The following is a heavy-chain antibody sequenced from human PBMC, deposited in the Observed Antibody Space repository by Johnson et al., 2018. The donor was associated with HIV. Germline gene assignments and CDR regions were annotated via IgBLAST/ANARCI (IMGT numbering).Heavy chain of an antibody. J-gene: IGHJ3*02. D-gene: IGHD5-18*01. CDR3: TRDRIQIWSYVGTFDI. CDR2: IWYDGSQK. CDR1: GFTFSNYG. V-gene: IGHV3-30*19. Sequence: QVQLVESGGGVVQPGGSLRLSCAASGFTFSNYGIHWVRQAPGKGLEWVAVIWYDGSQKGYAESVKGRFTISRDNSKNMVYLQMSSLGAEDTALYYCTRDRIQIWSYVGTFDIWGQGTMVTVSS.